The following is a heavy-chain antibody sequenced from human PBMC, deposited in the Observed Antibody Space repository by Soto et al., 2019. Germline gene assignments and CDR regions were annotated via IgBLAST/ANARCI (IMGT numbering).Heavy chain of an antibody. J-gene: IGHJ5*02. D-gene: IGHD7-27*01. CDR2: IIPHSGET. V-gene: IGHV1-2*02. Sequence: QVQLVQSGAEVKRPGASVKVSCKASGYSFTGYYMHWVRQAPGQGLEWIGWIIPHSGETNDEEKFQARVTLTRATSVSTAYMQLSGLTSDDTAVYYCARETDYFTNGGHDLWGQGTLVTVSS. CDR1: GYSFTGYY. CDR3: ARETDYFTNGGHDL.